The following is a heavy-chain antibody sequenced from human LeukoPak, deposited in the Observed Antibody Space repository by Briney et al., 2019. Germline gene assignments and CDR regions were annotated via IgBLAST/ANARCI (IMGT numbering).Heavy chain of an antibody. CDR3: ARSDTAMVLSWYFDL. V-gene: IGHV4-4*07. Sequence: SETLSLTCTVSGGSISSYYWSWIRQPAGKGLEWIGRIYTSGSTNYNPSLKSRVTMSVDTSKNQFSLKLSSVTAADTAVYYCARSDTAMVLSWYFDLWGRGTLVTVSS. D-gene: IGHD5-18*01. J-gene: IGHJ2*01. CDR2: IYTSGST. CDR1: GGSISSYY.